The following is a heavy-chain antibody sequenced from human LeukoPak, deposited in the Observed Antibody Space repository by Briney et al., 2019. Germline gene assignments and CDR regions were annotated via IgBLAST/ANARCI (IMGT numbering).Heavy chain of an antibody. Sequence: QPGGSLRLSCAASGFTFTSYAMSWVRQAPGKGLEWVSAVSGSGGTPYYADSVKGRFTISRDNSMNTLYLQVNSLRAEDTAVYYCAKDRRAGYSSGWYYFDYRGQGTLVTVSS. CDR2: VSGSGGTP. CDR3: AKDRRAGYSSGWYYFDY. J-gene: IGHJ4*02. V-gene: IGHV3-23*01. CDR1: GFTFTSYA. D-gene: IGHD6-19*01.